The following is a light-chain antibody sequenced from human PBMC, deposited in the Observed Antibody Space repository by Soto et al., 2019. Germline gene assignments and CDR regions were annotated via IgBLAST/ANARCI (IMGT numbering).Light chain of an antibody. CDR2: LNSDGSH. CDR1: SGHSSYA. CDR3: QTWGTGPV. J-gene: IGLJ2*01. V-gene: IGLV4-69*02. Sequence: QLVLTQSPSASASLGASVKLTCTLSSGHSSYAIAWHQQQPEQGPRFLMKLNSDGSHSKGDGIPDRFSGSSSGAERYLTVSSLQSEDEADYYCQTWGTGPVFGGGTKLTVL.